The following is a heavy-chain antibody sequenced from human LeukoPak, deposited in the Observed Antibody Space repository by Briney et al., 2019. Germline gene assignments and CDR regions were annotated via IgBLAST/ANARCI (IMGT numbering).Heavy chain of an antibody. J-gene: IGHJ3*02. D-gene: IGHD3-22*01. CDR3: ARDYDSSGYSDAFDI. V-gene: IGHV3-20*04. Sequence: GGSLRLSCAASGFTFDDYGMSSVRQAPGKGLEWVSGINWNGGSTGYADSVKGRFTISRDNAKNSLYLQMNSLRAEDTALYYCARDYDSSGYSDAFDIWGQGTMVTVSS. CDR1: GFTFDDYG. CDR2: INWNGGST.